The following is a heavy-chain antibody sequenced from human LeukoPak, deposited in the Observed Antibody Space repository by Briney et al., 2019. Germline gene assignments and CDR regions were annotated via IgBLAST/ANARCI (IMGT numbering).Heavy chain of an antibody. CDR2: IYHSGST. Sequence: PSGTLSLTCAVSGGSISTTNWWSWVRQPPGKGLEWIGDIYHSGSTHYNPSLKSRVTISIDKSKNQFSLKLSSATAADTAVYYCARGRDYYYDRSGYFNWFDPWGQGTLVTVSS. D-gene: IGHD3-22*01. CDR1: GGSISTTNW. J-gene: IGHJ5*02. CDR3: ARGRDYYYDRSGYFNWFDP. V-gene: IGHV4-4*02.